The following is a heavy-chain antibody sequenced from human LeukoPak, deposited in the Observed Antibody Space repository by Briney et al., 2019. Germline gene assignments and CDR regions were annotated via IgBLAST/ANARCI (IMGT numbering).Heavy chain of an antibody. D-gene: IGHD4-17*01. J-gene: IGHJ4*02. CDR2: ISAYNGNT. V-gene: IGHV1-18*01. Sequence: ASVKVSCKASGYTFTSYGISWVRQAPGQGLEWMGWISAYNGNTNYAQKLQGRVTMTTDTSTSTAYMEPRSLRSDDTAVYYCARDDLSHGDLNFDYWGQGTLVTVSS. CDR3: ARDDLSHGDLNFDY. CDR1: GYTFTSYG.